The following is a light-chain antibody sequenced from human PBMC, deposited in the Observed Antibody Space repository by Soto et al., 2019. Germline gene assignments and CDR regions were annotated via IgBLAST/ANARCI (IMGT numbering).Light chain of an antibody. CDR1: QSVSNNF. Sequence: EIVLTQSPGTLSLSPGERATLSCRASQSVSNNFLAWYQQKPGQAPRLLIHGASTRASGITDSFSGSGSGTDFILTISRLEPEDFAVYYCQQYGSSPVTFGQGTRLDIK. J-gene: IGKJ5*01. V-gene: IGKV3-20*01. CDR2: GAS. CDR3: QQYGSSPVT.